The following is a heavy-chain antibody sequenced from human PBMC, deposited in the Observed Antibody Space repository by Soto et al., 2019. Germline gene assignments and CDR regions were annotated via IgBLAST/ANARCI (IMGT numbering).Heavy chain of an antibody. J-gene: IGHJ3*02. D-gene: IGHD2-2*02. CDR2: IVVGSGNT. V-gene: IGHV1-58*01. Sequence: QMQLVQSGPEVKKPGTSVKVSCKASGFTFTSSAVQWVRQARGRRLEWIGWIVVGSGNTNYAQKFQERVTITRDMSTSTAYMELSSLRSEDTAVYYCAAVYCISTSCYTDAFDIWGQGTMVTVSS. CDR3: AAVYCISTSCYTDAFDI. CDR1: GFTFTSSA.